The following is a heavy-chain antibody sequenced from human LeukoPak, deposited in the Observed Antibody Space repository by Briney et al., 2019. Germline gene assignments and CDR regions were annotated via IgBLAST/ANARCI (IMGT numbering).Heavy chain of an antibody. J-gene: IGHJ4*02. CDR2: INSNRGGT. CDR3: ARVGRAFTARSSFFDY. CDR1: GYTFSGYY. V-gene: IGHV1-2*02. D-gene: IGHD6-6*01. Sequence: ASVKVSCKASGYTFSGYYMHWVRQAPGQGLEWMGWINSNRGGTNYAQKFQGRVTMTRDTSISTAYMELIRLRSADTAVYYCARVGRAFTARSSFFDYWGQGTLVIVSA.